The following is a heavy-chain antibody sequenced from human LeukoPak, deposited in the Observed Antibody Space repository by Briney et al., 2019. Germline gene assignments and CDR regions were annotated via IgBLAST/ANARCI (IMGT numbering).Heavy chain of an antibody. CDR3: ARGGMITFGGVILDY. J-gene: IGHJ4*02. V-gene: IGHV1-2*06. Sequence: ASVKVSCKASGYTFTGYYVHWVRQAPGQGLEWMGRINPNSGGTNYAQKFQGRVTMTRDTSISTAHMELSRLRSDDTAVYYCARGGMITFGGVILDYWGQGTLVTVSS. D-gene: IGHD3-16*02. CDR1: GYTFTGYY. CDR2: INPNSGGT.